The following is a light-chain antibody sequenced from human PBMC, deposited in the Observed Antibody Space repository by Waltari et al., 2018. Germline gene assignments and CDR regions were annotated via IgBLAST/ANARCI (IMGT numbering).Light chain of an antibody. V-gene: IGLV1-40*01. CDR1: SSTIGAGYD. J-gene: IGLJ2*01. CDR2: GNS. Sequence: QSVLTQPPSVSGAPGQRVTISCTGSSSTIGAGYDVPWYQQLPGTAPKLLIYGNSNRPSGVPDRFSGSKSGTSASLAITGLQAEDEADYYCQSYDSSLSGSVFGGGTKLTVL. CDR3: QSYDSSLSGSV.